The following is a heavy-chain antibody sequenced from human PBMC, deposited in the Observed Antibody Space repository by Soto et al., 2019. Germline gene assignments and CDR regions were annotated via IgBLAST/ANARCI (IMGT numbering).Heavy chain of an antibody. V-gene: IGHV6-1*01. CDR1: GDSVSTNRAT. CDR3: TRLIGNSWLDS. CDR2: TYYRSKWYN. D-gene: IGHD2-8*01. Sequence: SQTLSLTFAISGDSVSTNRATWDWIRQSPSRGLEWLGRTYYRSKWYNDYAESVKGRITINPDTFNNQLSLHLNSVTPDDTAVYYCTRLIGNSWLDSWGQGTLVTVSS. J-gene: IGHJ5*01.